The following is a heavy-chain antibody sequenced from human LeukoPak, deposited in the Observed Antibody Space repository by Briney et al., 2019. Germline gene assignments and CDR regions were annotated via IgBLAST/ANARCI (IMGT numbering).Heavy chain of an antibody. J-gene: IGHJ5*02. CDR2: ISSSGGRT. D-gene: IGHD3-10*01. CDR3: TLSCANCLGVSWFDP. V-gene: IGHV3-23*01. Sequence: PGGSLRLSCAASGFTFSRSGMSWVRQAPEKGLEWVSTISSSGGRTYYADSVKGRFTISRDNSKNTLYLQMNSLKTEDSAVYYCTLSCANCLGVSWFDPWGQGTLVTVSS. CDR1: GFTFSRSG.